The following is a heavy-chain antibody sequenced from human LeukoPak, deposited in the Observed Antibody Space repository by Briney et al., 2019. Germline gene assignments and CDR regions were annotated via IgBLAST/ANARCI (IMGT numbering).Heavy chain of an antibody. CDR3: ARFLLHLDAFDI. J-gene: IGHJ3*02. CDR1: GGSFSGYY. CDR2: INHSGST. V-gene: IGHV4-34*01. Sequence: PSETLSLTCAVYGGSFSGYYWSWIRQPPGKGLEWIGEINHSGSTNYNPSLKSRVTISVDTSKNQFSLKLSSVTAADTAVYYCARFLLHLDAFDIWGQGTMVTVSS. D-gene: IGHD3-3*01.